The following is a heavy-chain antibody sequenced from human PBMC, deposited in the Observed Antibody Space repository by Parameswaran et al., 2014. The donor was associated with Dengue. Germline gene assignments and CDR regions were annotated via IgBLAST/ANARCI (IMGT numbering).Heavy chain of an antibody. D-gene: IGHD3-10*01. CDR1: GGSFSGYY. CDR3: ARAGITMVRGVIVFDY. J-gene: IGHJ4*02. CDR2: INHSGST. Sequence: SETLSLTCAVYGGSFSGYYWSWIRQPPRKGLEWIGEINHSGSTNYNPSLKSRVTISVDTSKNQFSLKLSSVTAADTAVYYCARAGITMVRGVIVFDYWGQGTLVTVSS. V-gene: IGHV4-34*01.